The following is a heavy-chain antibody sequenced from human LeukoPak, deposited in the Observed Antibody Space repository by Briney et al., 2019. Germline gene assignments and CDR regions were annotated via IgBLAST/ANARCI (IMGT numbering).Heavy chain of an antibody. CDR1: GFTFSSYG. V-gene: IGHV3-30*03. Sequence: GRSLRLSCAASGFTFSSYGMHWVRQAPGKGLEWVAVISYDGSNKYYADSVKGRFTISRDNSKNTLYLQMNSLRVEDTAVYFCARASQWLAFDDWGQGTLVTVSS. J-gene: IGHJ4*02. CDR3: ARASQWLAFDD. D-gene: IGHD6-19*01. CDR2: ISYDGSNK.